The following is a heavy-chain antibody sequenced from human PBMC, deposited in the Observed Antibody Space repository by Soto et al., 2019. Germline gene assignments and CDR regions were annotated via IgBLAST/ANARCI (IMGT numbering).Heavy chain of an antibody. CDR2: IYYSGST. CDR3: ARVGSSCHSGGCYYYYGLGV. J-gene: IGHJ6*02. CDR1: GDSVGNGPYY. V-gene: IGHV4-61*01. Sequence: QVRLQESGPGLVKPSETLSLSCLVSGDSVGNGPYYWSWIRQSPGEGLEWIAYIYYSGSTNVNPSLESRFNISIDMSQSQFFLELRSVTAADAAVYFCARVGSSCHSGGCYYYYGLGVWGQGTTVAISS. D-gene: IGHD1-26*01.